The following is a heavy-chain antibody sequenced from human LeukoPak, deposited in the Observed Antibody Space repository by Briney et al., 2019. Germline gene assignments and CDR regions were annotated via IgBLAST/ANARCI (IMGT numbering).Heavy chain of an antibody. V-gene: IGHV4-34*01. CDR1: GGSFSGYY. CDR3: ARRMGATIRKSWFDP. Sequence: PSETLSLTCAVYGGSFSGYYWSWIRQPPGKGLEWIGEINHSGSTNYNPSLKSRVTISVDTSKNQFSLKLSSVTAADTAVYYCARRMGATIRKSWFDPWGQGTLVTVSS. J-gene: IGHJ5*02. CDR2: INHSGST. D-gene: IGHD1-26*01.